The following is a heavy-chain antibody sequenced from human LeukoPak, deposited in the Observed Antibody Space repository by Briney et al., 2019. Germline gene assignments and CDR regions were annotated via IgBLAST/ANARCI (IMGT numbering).Heavy chain of an antibody. CDR1: GFTFSDYT. CDR3: AKDYHSESPHYALDV. Sequence: GGSLRLSCAASGFTFSDYTIHWVRQAPGEGLEWVSSITGSSGNIYYADSVKGRFTLSRDNSKNTLYLQMNSLRPEDTSFYYCAKDYHSESPHYALDVWGQGTTVTVSS. V-gene: IGHV3-21*01. J-gene: IGHJ6*02. CDR2: ITGSSGNI. D-gene: IGHD1-26*01.